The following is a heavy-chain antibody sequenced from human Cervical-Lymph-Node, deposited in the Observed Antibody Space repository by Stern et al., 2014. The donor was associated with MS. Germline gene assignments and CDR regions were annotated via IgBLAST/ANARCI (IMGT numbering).Heavy chain of an antibody. D-gene: IGHD3-3*01. CDR2: VSGSGGST. J-gene: IGHJ4*02. CDR1: GFTFSSYA. CDR3: AKDRDFWSGYPNYFDY. V-gene: IGHV3-23*04. Sequence: DVQLVESGGGLVQPGGSLRLSCAASGFTFSSYAMSWVRQAPGKGLEWVSGVSGSGGSTYYADSVKGRFTISRDNSKNTLYLQMNSLRAEDTAVYYCAKDRDFWSGYPNYFDYWGQGTLVTVSS.